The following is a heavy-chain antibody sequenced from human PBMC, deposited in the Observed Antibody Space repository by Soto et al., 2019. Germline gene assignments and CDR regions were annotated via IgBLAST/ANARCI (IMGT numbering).Heavy chain of an antibody. CDR1: GHTFHNYA. D-gene: IGHD2-2*01. Sequence: EVQLLESGGGLEQPGGSLRLSCVGSGHTFHNYAMTWGRQAPGKGLEWVSGISGSGGSTYYADSVRGRFTISRDDYKTTLYLPMNSLRAEDTAVYYCANVSRGIGVVPAALIWGQGTLVTVSS. V-gene: IGHV3-23*01. CDR2: ISGSGGST. J-gene: IGHJ4*02. CDR3: ANVSRGIGVVPAALI.